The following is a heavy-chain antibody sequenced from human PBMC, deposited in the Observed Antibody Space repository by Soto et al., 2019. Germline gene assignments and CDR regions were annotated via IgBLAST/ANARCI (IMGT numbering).Heavy chain of an antibody. CDR3: SREVTYLGDS. CDR1: GYTFTSYD. J-gene: IGHJ5*01. Sequence: QVQLVQSGAEVKKPGASVKVSCKASGYTFTSYDINWVRQATGQGLEWMGWMKPNSGNTDYAQNFQGRVTMSRNTYISKGYMEMSRLRSEDTAVYYCSREVTYLGDSWGQRFPGPVSS. D-gene: IGHD3-16*01. V-gene: IGHV1-8*01. CDR2: MKPNSGNT.